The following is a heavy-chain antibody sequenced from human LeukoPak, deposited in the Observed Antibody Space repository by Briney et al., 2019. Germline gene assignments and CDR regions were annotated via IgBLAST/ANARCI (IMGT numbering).Heavy chain of an antibody. V-gene: IGHV3-7*01. Sequence: GGSLRLSCAASGFTFSGYWMSWVRQAPGKGLEWVANIIQDGSEESYVDPVKGRFTISRDNAKKSLYLQINSLGVEDTAVYYCATGGGDYWGQGTLVTVSS. CDR3: ATGGGDY. CDR1: GFTFSGYW. J-gene: IGHJ4*02. CDR2: IIQDGSEE.